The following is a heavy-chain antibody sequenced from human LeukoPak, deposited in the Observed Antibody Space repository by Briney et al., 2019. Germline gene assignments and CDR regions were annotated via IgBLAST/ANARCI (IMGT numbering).Heavy chain of an antibody. D-gene: IGHD5-18*01. J-gene: IGHJ4*02. CDR2: ISAYNGNT. Sequence: AASVKVSCKASGYTFTSCGISWVRQAPGQGLEWVGWISAYNGNTNYAQKLQGRVTMTTDTSTSTAYMELRSLRSDDTAVYYCATEYFRGYKMDYWGQGTLVTVSS. V-gene: IGHV1-18*01. CDR1: GYTFTSCG. CDR3: ATEYFRGYKMDY.